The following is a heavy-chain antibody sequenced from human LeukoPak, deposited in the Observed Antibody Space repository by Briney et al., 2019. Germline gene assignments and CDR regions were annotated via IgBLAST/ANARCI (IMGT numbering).Heavy chain of an antibody. D-gene: IGHD5-12*01. V-gene: IGHV1-2*02. Sequence: GASVKVSCKASGYTFTGYYMHWVRQAPGQGLEWRGWINPNSGGTNYAQKCQGRVTMTRDTSISTAYMELSRLRSDDTAVYYCARSLYSGYDLGYWGQGTLVTVSS. J-gene: IGHJ4*02. CDR3: ARSLYSGYDLGY. CDR2: INPNSGGT. CDR1: GYTFTGYY.